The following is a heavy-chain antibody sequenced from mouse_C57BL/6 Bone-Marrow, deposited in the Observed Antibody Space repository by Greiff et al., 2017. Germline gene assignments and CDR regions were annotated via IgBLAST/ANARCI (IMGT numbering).Heavy chain of an antibody. Sequence: VQLQQSGAELVRPGASVKLSCTASGFNIKDDYMHWVKQRPEQGLEWIGWIDPAYGDPEYAPKFQGKATLTADPSSNPAYLQLSSLTSEDTAVYYCTTRGYDSLDYWGQGTTLTVSS. J-gene: IGHJ2*01. D-gene: IGHD2-14*01. CDR3: TTRGYDSLDY. V-gene: IGHV14-4*01. CDR2: IDPAYGDP. CDR1: GFNIKDDY.